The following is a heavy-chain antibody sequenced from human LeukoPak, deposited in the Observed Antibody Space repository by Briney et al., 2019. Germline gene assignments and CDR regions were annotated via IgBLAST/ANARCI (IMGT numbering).Heavy chain of an antibody. CDR3: ARAHTSNWYMDY. CDR2: FFYSGSS. Sequence: SDTLSLTCSVSGGSISSYYWSWIRQPPGKGLEGIGYFFYSGSSNYNPSLKSRVTMSVDTSETQLSLKLRSVTAADTALYYCARAHTSNWYMDYWGQGTLVTVS. V-gene: IGHV4-59*01. CDR1: GGSISSYY. D-gene: IGHD6-13*01. J-gene: IGHJ4*02.